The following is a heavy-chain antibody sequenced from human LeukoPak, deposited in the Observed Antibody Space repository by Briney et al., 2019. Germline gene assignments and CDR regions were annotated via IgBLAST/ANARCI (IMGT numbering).Heavy chain of an antibody. CDR1: GFTFSDYY. CDR3: AREVVIVPDHFYYGLDV. J-gene: IGHJ6*02. CDR2: ISSSGDSL. V-gene: IGHV3-11*01. D-gene: IGHD2/OR15-2a*01. Sequence: GGSLRLSCAASGFTFSDYYMTWIRQAPGKGLEWVSFISSSGDSLYYADSVRGRFTISRDNAKNSLYLQMNSLRAEDTAVYYCAREVVIVPDHFYYGLDVWGQGTTVTVSS.